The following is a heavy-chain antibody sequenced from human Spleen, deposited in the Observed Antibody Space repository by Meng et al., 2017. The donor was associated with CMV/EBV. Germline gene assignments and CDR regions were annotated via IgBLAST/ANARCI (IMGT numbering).Heavy chain of an antibody. CDR2: ISGSSSYI. J-gene: IGHJ6*02. D-gene: IGHD5-12*01. V-gene: IGHV3-21*01. CDR1: GFTFSSYS. Sequence: GGSLRLSCAASGFTFSSYSVNWVRQAPGKGLEWVASISGSSSYIFYADSVKGRFTISRDNAKNSLFLQMISLRADDTSVYYCARSREWLRPHPDDMDVWGQGTTVTVSS. CDR3: ARSREWLRPHPDDMDV.